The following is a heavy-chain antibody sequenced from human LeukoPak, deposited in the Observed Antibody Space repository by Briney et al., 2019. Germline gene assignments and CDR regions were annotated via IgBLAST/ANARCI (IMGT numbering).Heavy chain of an antibody. V-gene: IGHV1-2*06. CDR1: GYTFTGYY. CDR3: ARVVTAVYYYYMDV. Sequence: ASVKVSCKASGYTFTGYYMHWVRQAPGQGLERMGRINPNSGGTNYAQKFQGRVTMTRDTSISTAYMELSGLRSDDTAVYYCARVVTAVYYYYMDVWGKGTTVTVSS. CDR2: INPNSGGT. J-gene: IGHJ6*03. D-gene: IGHD2-21*02.